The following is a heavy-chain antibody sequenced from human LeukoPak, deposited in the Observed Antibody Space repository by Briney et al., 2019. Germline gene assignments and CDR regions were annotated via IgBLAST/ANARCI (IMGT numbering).Heavy chain of an antibody. J-gene: IGHJ4*02. V-gene: IGHV4-59*12. CDR2: IHYTGIT. Sequence: SETLSLTCSIAGTSIGSYYWNWIRQPPGKGLEWIGYIHYTGITNYNPSLGSRVTISLDTSKNQFSLKLSSVTAADTAVYYCARGNIAVAGTSSFDYWGQGTLVTVSS. D-gene: IGHD6-19*01. CDR3: ARGNIAVAGTSSFDY. CDR1: GTSIGSYY.